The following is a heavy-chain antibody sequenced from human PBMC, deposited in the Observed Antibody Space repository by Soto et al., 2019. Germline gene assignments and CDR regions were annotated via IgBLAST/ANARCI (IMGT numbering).Heavy chain of an antibody. CDR3: ARWPLVVVTAYYFDY. D-gene: IGHD2-21*02. Sequence: QVQLVQSGAEVKKPGASVKVSCKASGYTFTNYGFSWVRQAPGQGLEWMGWVSAYNGNTNYAQNLRGRVTMTTDTSXXTAYMELRSLRSDDTAVYYCARWPLVVVTAYYFDYWGQGTLVTVSS. CDR2: VSAYNGNT. V-gene: IGHV1-18*01. J-gene: IGHJ4*02. CDR1: GYTFTNYG.